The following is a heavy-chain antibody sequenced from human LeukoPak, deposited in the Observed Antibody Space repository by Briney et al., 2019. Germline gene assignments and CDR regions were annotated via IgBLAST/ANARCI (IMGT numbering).Heavy chain of an antibody. Sequence: PSETLSLTCTVPGGSISSYYWSWIRQPAGKGLEWIGRIYTSGSTNYNPSLKSRVTISVDTSKNQFSLKLSSVTAADTAVYYCARRGRGYYDSSGYYYVGYFQHWGQGTLVTVSS. J-gene: IGHJ1*01. CDR1: GGSISSYY. CDR2: IYTSGST. V-gene: IGHV4-4*07. CDR3: ARRGRGYYDSSGYYYVGYFQH. D-gene: IGHD3-22*01.